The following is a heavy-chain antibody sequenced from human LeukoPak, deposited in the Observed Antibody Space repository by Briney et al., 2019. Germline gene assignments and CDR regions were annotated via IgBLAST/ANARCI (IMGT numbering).Heavy chain of an antibody. CDR2: ISGSGGST. CDR3: AKEPYSSTRTYYFDY. V-gene: IGHV3-23*01. D-gene: IGHD6-13*01. J-gene: IGHJ4*02. CDR1: GFTFSSYA. Sequence: GGSLRLSCAASGFTFSSYAMSWVRQAPGRGLEWVSAISGSGGSTYYADSVKGRFTISRDNSKNTLYLQMNSLRAEDTAVYYCAKEPYSSTRTYYFDYWGQGTLVTVSS.